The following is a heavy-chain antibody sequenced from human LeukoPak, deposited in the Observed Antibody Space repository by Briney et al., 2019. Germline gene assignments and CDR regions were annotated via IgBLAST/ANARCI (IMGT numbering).Heavy chain of an antibody. CDR2: INPNSGGT. D-gene: IGHD3-22*01. CDR3: ARAPIYDSSGYYYEH. CDR1: GYTFTGYY. J-gene: IGHJ1*01. Sequence: ASVKVSCKASGYTFTGYYMHWVRQAPGQGLEWMGWINPNSGGTNYAQKFQGRVTMTRDTSISTAYMELSSLRSEDTAVYYCARAPIYDSSGYYYEHWGQGTLVTVSS. V-gene: IGHV1-2*02.